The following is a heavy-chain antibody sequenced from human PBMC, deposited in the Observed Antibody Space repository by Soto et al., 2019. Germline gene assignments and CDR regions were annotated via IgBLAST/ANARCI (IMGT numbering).Heavy chain of an antibody. Sequence: SVKVSCKASGGTFSSYAISWVRQAPGQGLEWMGGIIPIFGTANYAQKFQGRVTITADESTSTAYMELSSLRSEDTAVYYCARDIVVVVAARDYYGMDVRGQGTTVTVSS. CDR3: ARDIVVVVAARDYYGMDV. V-gene: IGHV1-69*13. J-gene: IGHJ6*02. D-gene: IGHD2-15*01. CDR2: IIPIFGTA. CDR1: GGTFSSYA.